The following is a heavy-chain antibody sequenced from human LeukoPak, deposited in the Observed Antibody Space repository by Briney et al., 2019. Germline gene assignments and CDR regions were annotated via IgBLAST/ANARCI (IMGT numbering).Heavy chain of an antibody. D-gene: IGHD3-22*01. CDR2: IYPGDSDT. CDR1: GYSFTSYW. J-gene: IGHJ3*02. Sequence: HGESLKISCKGSGYSFTSYWLGWVRQMPGKGLEWMGIIYPGDSDTRYSPSFQGQVTISADKSISTAYLQWSSLKASDTAMYYCARRDYYDSSVAAFDIWGQGTMVTVSS. V-gene: IGHV5-51*01. CDR3: ARRDYYDSSVAAFDI.